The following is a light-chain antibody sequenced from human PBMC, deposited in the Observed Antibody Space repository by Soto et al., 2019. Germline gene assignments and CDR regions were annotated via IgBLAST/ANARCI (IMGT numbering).Light chain of an antibody. CDR2: DAS. V-gene: IGKV3-15*01. CDR1: ESVSSS. CDR3: QQYNRWRHS. J-gene: IGKJ2*03. Sequence: EIVMTQSPDTLSVSPGERATLSCRASESVSSSLALYQQKHGQAPSLLIYDASTRATAIPSRFSGSGSGTEITLTISSLQSEDFSFYHCQQYNRWRHSFDQGTKLEIK.